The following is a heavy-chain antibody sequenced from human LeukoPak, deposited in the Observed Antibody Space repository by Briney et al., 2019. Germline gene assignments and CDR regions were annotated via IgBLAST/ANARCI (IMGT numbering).Heavy chain of an antibody. J-gene: IGHJ4*02. D-gene: IGHD1-26*01. Sequence: GASVKVSCKASGYTFTNFPIGWVRQAPGQGLEWMGWISAYNGYTKYAPSLQGRVTMTTDTSTSTAYMQLRRLRYDDTAMYYCARVGGNYEGLLDYWGQGTLVTVSS. CDR1: GYTFTNFP. CDR2: ISAYNGYT. V-gene: IGHV1-18*01. CDR3: ARVGGNYEGLLDY.